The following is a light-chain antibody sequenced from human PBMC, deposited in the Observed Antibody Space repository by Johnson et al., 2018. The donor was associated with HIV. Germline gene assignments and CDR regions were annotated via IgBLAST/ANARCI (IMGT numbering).Light chain of an antibody. CDR2: DKN. V-gene: IGLV1-51*01. J-gene: IGLJ1*01. Sequence: QSVLTQPPSVSAAPGQKVTISCSGSSSNIGNNYVSWYQQLPGTAPKLLIYDKNKRPSGIPDRFSASKSGTSATLVISGLQTGDEADYYFGTWDSSLSAFYVFGTGTKVTVL. CDR1: SSNIGNNY. CDR3: GTWDSSLSAFYV.